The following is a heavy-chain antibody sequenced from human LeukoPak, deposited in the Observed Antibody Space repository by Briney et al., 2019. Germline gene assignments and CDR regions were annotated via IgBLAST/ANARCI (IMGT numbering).Heavy chain of an antibody. V-gene: IGHV3-48*02. CDR2: FSSTSSTI. Sequence: PGGSLRLSCAASGFTFSNYSMNWVRQAPGKGLERVSYFSSTSSTIYYADSVKGRFTISRDNAKNSLYLQMNSLRDEDTAVYYCARGGSGYGDYHYFYAMDVWGQGTTVTVSS. CDR3: ARGGSGYGDYHYFYAMDV. D-gene: IGHD3-22*01. CDR1: GFTFSNYS. J-gene: IGHJ6*02.